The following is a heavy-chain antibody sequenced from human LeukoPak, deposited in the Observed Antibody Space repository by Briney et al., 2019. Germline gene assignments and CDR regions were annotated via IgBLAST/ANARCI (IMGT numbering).Heavy chain of an antibody. J-gene: IGHJ5*02. D-gene: IGHD1-14*01. Sequence: GGSLRLSCAASGVTVSTNYMTWVRQAPGEGLEWVSTIYSGGNTYYSDSVKGRFTISRDNSKNTLYLQMNSLRAEDTAMYYCTRAVYGSNWFDPWGQGTLVTVSS. CDR3: TRAVYGSNWFDP. V-gene: IGHV3-53*01. CDR1: GVTVSTNY. CDR2: IYSGGNT.